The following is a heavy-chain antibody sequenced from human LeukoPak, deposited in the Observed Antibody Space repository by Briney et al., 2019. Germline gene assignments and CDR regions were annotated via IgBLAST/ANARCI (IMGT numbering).Heavy chain of an antibody. CDR2: ISGSGGST. J-gene: IGHJ4*02. CDR1: GFAFSSYA. D-gene: IGHD1-26*01. Sequence: GSLRLSCAASGFAFSSYAMSWVRQAPGKGLEWVSAISGSGGSTYYADSVKGRFTISRDNSKSTLYLQMNSLRDEDTAVYYCAKDVPPWEPADYFDYWGQGTLVAVSS. CDR3: AKDVPPWEPADYFDY. V-gene: IGHV3-23*01.